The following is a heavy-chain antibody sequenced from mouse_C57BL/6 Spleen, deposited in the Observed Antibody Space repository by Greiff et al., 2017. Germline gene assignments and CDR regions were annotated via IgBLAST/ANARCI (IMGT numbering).Heavy chain of an antibody. CDR2: INPSNGGT. D-gene: IGHD1-1*01. CDR1: GYTFTSYW. CDR3: ARSGITTVVAYYYDY. V-gene: IGHV1-53*01. J-gene: IGHJ2*01. Sequence: QVQLQQPGTELVKPGASVKLSCKASGYTFTSYWMHWVKQRPGQGLEWIGNINPSNGGTNYNEKFKSKATLTVDKSSSTAYMQLSSLTSEDSAVYYGARSGITTVVAYYYDYWGQGTTLTVSA.